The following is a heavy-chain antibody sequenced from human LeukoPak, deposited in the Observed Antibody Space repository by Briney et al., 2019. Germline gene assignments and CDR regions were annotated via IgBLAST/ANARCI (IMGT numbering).Heavy chain of an antibody. D-gene: IGHD6-13*01. CDR3: ARVYYSSSYDYWYFDL. J-gene: IGHJ2*01. CDR2: IYYSGST. Sequence: SETLSLTCTVSGGSIGSYYWSWIRQPPGKGLEWIGYIYYSGSTNYNRSLKSRVTISVDTSKNQFSLKLSSVTAADTAVYYCARVYYSSSYDYWYFDLWGRGTLVTVSS. V-gene: IGHV4-59*01. CDR1: GGSIGSYY.